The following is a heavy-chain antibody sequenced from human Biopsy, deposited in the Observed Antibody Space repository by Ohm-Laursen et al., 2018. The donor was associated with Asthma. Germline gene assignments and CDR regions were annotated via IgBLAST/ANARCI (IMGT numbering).Heavy chain of an antibody. Sequence: GASVKASCKTSSYTFNSAGITWVRQAPGQGLEWMGWISVYNGNTKVAQKLQDRVTMITDTSTSTAYMELRSLRSDDTAVYFCARAVDYSHYYGIDVWGQGTTVTVS. D-gene: IGHD2-15*01. V-gene: IGHV1-18*01. CDR1: SYTFNSAG. CDR2: ISVYNGNT. CDR3: ARAVDYSHYYGIDV. J-gene: IGHJ6*02.